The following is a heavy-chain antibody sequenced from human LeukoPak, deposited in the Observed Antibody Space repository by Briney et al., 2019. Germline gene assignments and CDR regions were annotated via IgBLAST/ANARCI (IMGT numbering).Heavy chain of an antibody. CDR3: AKAELAYCGGDCYSGFLDY. Sequence: GGTLRLSCAASGFTFSSYGMSWVRQAPGKGLEWVSAISGSGGRTFYADSVQGRFTISRDNYKNTLNLQMNSLRAEDTAVYYCAKAELAYCGGDCYSGFLDYWGQGTLVTVSS. J-gene: IGHJ4*02. CDR2: ISGSGGRT. CDR1: GFTFSSYG. V-gene: IGHV3-23*01. D-gene: IGHD2-21*02.